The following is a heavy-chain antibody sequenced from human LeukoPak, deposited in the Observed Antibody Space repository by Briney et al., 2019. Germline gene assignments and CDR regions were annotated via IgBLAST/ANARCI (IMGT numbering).Heavy chain of an antibody. CDR2: IHYSGNT. CDR3: ARPQGGAFDI. V-gene: IGHV4-39*07. Sequence: SETLSLTCTVSGGSISSSKSYWGWIRQPPGTGLEWIGSIHYSGNTYYNPSLKSRVTISVDTSKNQFSLTLTSVTAADTAVYYCARPQGGAFDIWGQGTMVTVSS. CDR1: GGSISSSKSY. J-gene: IGHJ3*02.